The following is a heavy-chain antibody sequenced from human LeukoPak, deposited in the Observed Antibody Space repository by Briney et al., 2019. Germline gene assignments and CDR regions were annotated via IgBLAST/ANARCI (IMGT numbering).Heavy chain of an antibody. J-gene: IGHJ4*02. CDR3: ARDVLEEVVGALEY. CDR1: GFTFSSYA. CDR2: VSYDGSNK. V-gene: IGHV3-30*04. Sequence: GRSLRPSCAASGFTFSSYAMHWVRQAPGKGLEWVAVVSYDGSNKYYADSVKGRSTISRDNSKNTLYLQMNSLRAEDTAVYYCARDVLEEVVGALEYWGQGTLVTVSS. D-gene: IGHD1-26*01.